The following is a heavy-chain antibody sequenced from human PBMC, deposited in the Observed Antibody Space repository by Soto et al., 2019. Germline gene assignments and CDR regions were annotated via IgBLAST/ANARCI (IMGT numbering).Heavy chain of an antibody. J-gene: IGHJ6*02. CDR2: INAGNGNT. Sequence: ASVKVSFKASGYTFTSYAMHWVRQAPGQRLEWMGWINAGNGNTKYSQKFQGRVTITRDTSASTAYMELSSLRSEDTAVYYCARARGGGRYYYGMDVWGQGTTVTVSS. CDR1: GYTFTSYA. V-gene: IGHV1-3*01. CDR3: ARARGGGRYYYGMDV. D-gene: IGHD2-21*01.